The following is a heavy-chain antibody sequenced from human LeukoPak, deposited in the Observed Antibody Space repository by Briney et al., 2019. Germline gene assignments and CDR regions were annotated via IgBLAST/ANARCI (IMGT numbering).Heavy chain of an antibody. CDR1: GYTFTSYG. V-gene: IGHV1-18*01. CDR2: LSAYNGNT. J-gene: IGHJ4*02. Sequence: GASVKVSCKASGYTFTSYGISWVRQAPGQGLECMGWLSAYNGNTNYAQKLQGRVTMTTDTSTSTAYMELRSLRSDDTAVYYCARWHEVYYDSSGYPDYWGQGTLVTVSS. CDR3: ARWHEVYYDSSGYPDY. D-gene: IGHD3-22*01.